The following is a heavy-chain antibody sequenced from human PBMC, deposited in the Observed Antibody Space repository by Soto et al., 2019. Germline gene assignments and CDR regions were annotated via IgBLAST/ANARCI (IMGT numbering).Heavy chain of an antibody. CDR3: ARESYNESNVGYFEL. CDR1: RGSISSSNW. Sequence: QVQLQESGPGLVKPSGTLSLTCAVSRGSISSSNWWSWVRQSPGKGLEWIGAMYHTGINNYSPSLKSRVTMSVDKSKNQFSLKLSSVTAADTAVYYCARESYNESNVGYFELWGRGTLVSVSS. CDR2: MYHTGIN. V-gene: IGHV4-4*02. D-gene: IGHD1-1*01. J-gene: IGHJ2*01.